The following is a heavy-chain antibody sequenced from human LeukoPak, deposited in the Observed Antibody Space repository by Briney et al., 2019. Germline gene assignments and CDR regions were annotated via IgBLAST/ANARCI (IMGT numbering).Heavy chain of an antibody. CDR3: ARGGRDAFDI. D-gene: IGHD5-12*01. J-gene: IGHJ3*02. CDR2: ISSSSSYT. V-gene: IGHV3-11*06. Sequence: GGSLRLSCAPSGFTFSVYYMSWIRQAPGKGLEWVSYISSSSSYTHYAHSVKGRFTISRDNAKNSLYLQMNSLRAEDTAVYYCARGGRDAFDIWGQGTMVTVSS. CDR1: GFTFSVYY.